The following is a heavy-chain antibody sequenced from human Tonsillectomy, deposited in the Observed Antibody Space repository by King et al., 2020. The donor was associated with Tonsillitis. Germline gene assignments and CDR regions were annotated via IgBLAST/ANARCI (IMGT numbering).Heavy chain of an antibody. D-gene: IGHD1-1*01. CDR1: GFTVSSNY. J-gene: IGHJ4*02. Sequence: VQLVESGGGLVQPGGSLRLSCAASGFTVSSNYMSWVRQAPGKGLEWVSVIYSGGSTYYADSVKGRFTISRDNSKNTLYLQMNSLRAEDTAVYYSCRAISVERFFDYWCQGSLVTVSS. CDR2: IYSGGST. V-gene: IGHV3-66*01. CDR3: CRAISVERFFDY.